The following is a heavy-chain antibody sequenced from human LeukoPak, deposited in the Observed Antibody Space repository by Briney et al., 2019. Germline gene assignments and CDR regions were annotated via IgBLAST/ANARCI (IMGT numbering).Heavy chain of an antibody. D-gene: IGHD1-26*01. CDR2: ISGSGGST. Sequence: GGSLRLCCAASGFTFSSYAMSWVRQAPGKGLEWVSAISGSGGSTYYADSVKGRFTISRDNAKNSLYLQMNSLRAEDTAVYYCARGREWELPPYFDYWGQGTLVTVSS. J-gene: IGHJ4*02. CDR1: GFTFSSYA. CDR3: ARGREWELPPYFDY. V-gene: IGHV3-23*01.